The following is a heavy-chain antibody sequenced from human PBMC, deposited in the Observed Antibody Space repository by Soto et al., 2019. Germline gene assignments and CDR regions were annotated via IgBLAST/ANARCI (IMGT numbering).Heavy chain of an antibody. V-gene: IGHV1-18*01. D-gene: IGHD1-1*01. Sequence: QVHLVQSGAEVKKPGASVKVSCKGSGYAFTTYGITWVRQAPGQGLEWMGWISAHNGNTNYAQKLHGRGTVTRDPSTSTAYMELRSLRSDDTAVYYCARGRYGDYWGQGALVTVSS. J-gene: IGHJ4*02. CDR3: ARGRYGDY. CDR1: GYAFTTYG. CDR2: ISAHNGNT.